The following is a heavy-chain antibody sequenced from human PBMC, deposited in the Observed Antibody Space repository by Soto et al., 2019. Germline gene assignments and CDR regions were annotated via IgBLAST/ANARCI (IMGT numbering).Heavy chain of an antibody. D-gene: IGHD3-10*01. V-gene: IGHV4-31*03. CDR1: GGSISSGGYY. J-gene: IGHJ5*02. CDR3: ARGLLWFGEFLNWFDP. CDR2: IYYSGST. Sequence: QVQLQESGPGLVKPSQTLSLTCTVSGGSISSGGYYWSLIRQHPGKGLEWIGYIYYSGSTYYNPSLKSRVTISVDTSKNQFSLKLSSVTAADTAVYYCARGLLWFGEFLNWFDPWGQGTLVTVSS.